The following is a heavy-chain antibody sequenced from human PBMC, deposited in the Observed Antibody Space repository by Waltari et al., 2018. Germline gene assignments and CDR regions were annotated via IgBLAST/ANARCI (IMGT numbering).Heavy chain of an antibody. D-gene: IGHD2-15*01. CDR3: ARDRRDSGLVYYFDC. J-gene: IGHJ4*02. CDR1: GFTVSSNY. CDR2: ISSGGST. V-gene: IGHV3-53*01. Sequence: EVQLVESGGGLIQPGGSLRLSCVASGFTVSSNYMSWVRQAPGKGLEWVSVISSGGSTYYADSVKGRFTISRDNSNNTLYVQMNSLRAEDTAVYYCARDRRDSGLVYYFDCWGQGTLVTVSS.